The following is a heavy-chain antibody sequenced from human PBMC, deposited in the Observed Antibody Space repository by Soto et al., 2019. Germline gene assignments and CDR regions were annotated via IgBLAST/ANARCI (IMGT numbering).Heavy chain of an antibody. CDR3: ARHPERGRTTSPKAGTYDS. V-gene: IGHV4-31*03. J-gene: IGHJ4*02. Sequence: SETLSLTCTVSGCSISSGGYYWSWIRQHPGKGLEWIGYIYYSGSTYHNPSLKSRVTISVDTSKNQFSLKLSSVTAADTAVYYCARHPERGRTTSPKAGTYDSWGQGTLVTVSS. CDR1: GCSISSGGYY. CDR2: IYYSGST. D-gene: IGHD2-15*01.